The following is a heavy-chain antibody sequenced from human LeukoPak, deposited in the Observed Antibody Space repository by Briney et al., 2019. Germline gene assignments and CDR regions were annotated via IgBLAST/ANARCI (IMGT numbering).Heavy chain of an antibody. V-gene: IGHV1-18*01. CDR3: ARDYRRKYSSSWYVKDY. CDR1: GYTFTSYG. CDR2: ISAYNGNT. Sequence: ASVKVSCKASGYTFTSYGISWVRQAPGQGLEWMGWISAYNGNTNYAQKLQGRVTMTTDTSTSTAYMELRSLRSDDTAVYYCARDYRRKYSSSWYVKDYWGQGTLVTVSS. J-gene: IGHJ4*02. D-gene: IGHD6-13*01.